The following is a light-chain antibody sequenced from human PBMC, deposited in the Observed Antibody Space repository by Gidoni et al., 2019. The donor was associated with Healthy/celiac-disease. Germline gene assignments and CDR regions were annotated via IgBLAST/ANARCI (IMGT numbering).Light chain of an antibody. Sequence: IVMTQSPDSLAVSLGERATINCTSSQSVLYSSNNKNYLAWYQQKPGQPPKLLIYWASTREAGVPDRVSSSGSGTDFTLTSSSLQAEDVEVYYCQQYYSTSPLTFGGXTKVEIK. J-gene: IGKJ4*01. CDR2: WAS. CDR1: QSVLYSSNNKNY. CDR3: QQYYSTSPLT. V-gene: IGKV4-1*01.